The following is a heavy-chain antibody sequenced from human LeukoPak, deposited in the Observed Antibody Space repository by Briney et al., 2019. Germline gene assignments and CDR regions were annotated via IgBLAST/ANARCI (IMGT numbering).Heavy chain of an antibody. CDR1: GFTFSSYA. Sequence: PGGSLRLSCAASGFTFSSYAMSWVRQAPGKGLAWVSALIGSGASAYYADSVKGRFTISRDNSKNTLYLQMNSLRAEDTAIYYCAKDIVVVPAATALWDYWGQGTLVTVSS. CDR2: LIGSGASA. J-gene: IGHJ4*02. V-gene: IGHV3-23*01. D-gene: IGHD2-2*01. CDR3: AKDIVVVPAATALWDY.